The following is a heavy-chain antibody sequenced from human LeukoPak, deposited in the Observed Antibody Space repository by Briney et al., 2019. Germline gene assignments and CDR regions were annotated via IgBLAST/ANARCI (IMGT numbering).Heavy chain of an antibody. CDR1: GYTFTGYY. J-gene: IGHJ6*02. CDR2: INPNSGGT. D-gene: IGHD6-19*01. CDR3: AREEDSSGWENYYYGMDV. Sequence: ASVKVSCKASGYTFTGYYMHWVRQAPGQGLEWMGWINPNSGGTNDAQKFQGRVTMTRDTSISTAYMELSRLRSDDTAVYYCAREEDSSGWENYYYGMDVWGQGTTVTVSS. V-gene: IGHV1-2*02.